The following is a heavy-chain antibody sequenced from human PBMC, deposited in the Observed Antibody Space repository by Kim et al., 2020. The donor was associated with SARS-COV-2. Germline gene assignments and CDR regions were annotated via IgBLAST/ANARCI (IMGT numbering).Heavy chain of an antibody. V-gene: IGHV3-30*18. J-gene: IGHJ4*02. Sequence: GGSLRLSCAASGFTFSSYGMHWVRQAPGKGLEWVAVISYDGSNKYYADSVKGRFTISRDNSKNTLYLQMNSLRAEDTAVYYCAKDIRIQLWRYFDYWGQGTLVTVSS. CDR2: ISYDGSNK. CDR1: GFTFSSYG. CDR3: AKDIRIQLWRYFDY. D-gene: IGHD5-18*01.